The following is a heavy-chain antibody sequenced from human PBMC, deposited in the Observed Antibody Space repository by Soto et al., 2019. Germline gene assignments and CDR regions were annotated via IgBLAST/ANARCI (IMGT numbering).Heavy chain of an antibody. J-gene: IGHJ4*02. CDR1: GFTFSRYW. D-gene: IGHD3-16*01. CDR2: INSDGTNT. V-gene: IGHV3-74*03. Sequence: EVQLVESGGGLVQPGGSLRLSCAVSGFTFSRYWMHWFRPDPGNGLVWVSSINSDGTNTQYADSVSGRFTVSRDNAKNTVYFQLISLRCEDMAVYYSAKEPLWGQSDYWGQGTLVVVSS. CDR3: AKEPLWGQSDY.